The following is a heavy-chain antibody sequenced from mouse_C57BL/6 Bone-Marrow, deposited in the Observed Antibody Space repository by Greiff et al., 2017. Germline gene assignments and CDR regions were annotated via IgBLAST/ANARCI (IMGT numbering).Heavy chain of an antibody. CDR1: GYSFTDYN. CDR3: ARSGYYGLPFDY. CDR2: INPNYGTT. D-gene: IGHD2-1*01. Sequence: EVKLMESGPELVKPGASVKISCKASGYSFTDYNMNWVKQSNGKSLEWIGVINPNYGTTSYNQKFKGKATLTVDQSSSTAYMQLNSLTSEDSAVYYCARSGYYGLPFDYWGQGTTLTVSS. J-gene: IGHJ2*01. V-gene: IGHV1-39*01.